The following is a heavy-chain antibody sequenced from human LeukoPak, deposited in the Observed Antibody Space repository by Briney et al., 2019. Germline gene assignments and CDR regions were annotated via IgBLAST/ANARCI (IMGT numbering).Heavy chain of an antibody. CDR3: AREGSSGQDWYAFDI. V-gene: IGHV1-2*02. CDR1: GFTFTGYY. Sequence: ASVRVSCKTSGFTFTGYYVQWVRQAPGQGPEWVGWMYFNSGATRFAPKFQGRVTMARDTSISTAYMEFSSLRSDDTAMYYCAREGSSGQDWYAFDIWGQGTMLTVSS. CDR2: MYFNSGAT. J-gene: IGHJ3*02. D-gene: IGHD5-12*01.